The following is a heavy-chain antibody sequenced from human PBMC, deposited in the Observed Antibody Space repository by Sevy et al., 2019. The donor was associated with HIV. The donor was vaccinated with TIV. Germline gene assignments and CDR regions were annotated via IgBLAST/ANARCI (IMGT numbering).Heavy chain of an antibody. CDR3: ARVYYYDYSGPGY. V-gene: IGHV1-46*01. Sequence: ASVKVSCKASGYTFTNYYMHWVRQAPGQGLEWMGLINPSGDSTSYAQKFQGRVTMTRDTSTSTVYMELSSLRSEDTAVYYCARVYYYDYSGPGYWGQGTLVTVSS. CDR2: INPSGDST. J-gene: IGHJ4*02. CDR1: GYTFTNYY. D-gene: IGHD3-22*01.